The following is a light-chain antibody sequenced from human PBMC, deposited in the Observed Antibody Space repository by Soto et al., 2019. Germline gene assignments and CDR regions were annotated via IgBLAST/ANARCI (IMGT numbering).Light chain of an antibody. CDR3: GSWDSSLSAYV. CDR1: STNIGAGY. Sequence: QSVLTQPPSVSGAPGQRVSISCTGSSTNIGAGYGVHWYQQLPGTAPKLLIYDDDKRPSGIPDRFSGSKSGTSATLGITGFQTGDEADYYCGSWDSSLSAYVFATGTKVTVL. J-gene: IGLJ1*01. V-gene: IGLV1-51*01. CDR2: DDD.